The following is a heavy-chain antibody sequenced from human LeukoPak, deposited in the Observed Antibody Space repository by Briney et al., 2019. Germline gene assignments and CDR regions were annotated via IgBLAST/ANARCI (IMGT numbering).Heavy chain of an antibody. Sequence: SETLSLTCTVSGGSISSHYWSWIRQPPGKGLEWIGYIYYSGSTNYNPSLESRVTMSADTSKNHFSLKLSSVTAADTAVYYCARMRDWFDPWGQGTLVTVSS. CDR1: GGSISSHY. J-gene: IGHJ5*02. V-gene: IGHV4-59*11. CDR2: IYYSGST. CDR3: ARMRDWFDP.